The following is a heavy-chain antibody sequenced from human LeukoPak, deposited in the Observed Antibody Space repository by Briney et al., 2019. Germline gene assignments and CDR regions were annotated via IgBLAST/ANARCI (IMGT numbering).Heavy chain of an antibody. J-gene: IGHJ6*03. CDR1: GGSISSYY. Sequence: SETLSLTCTVSGGSISSYYWSWIRQPPGKGLEWIGYIYYSGSTNYNPSLKSRVTISVDTSKNQFSLKLSSVTAADTAVYYCARPTGPPYSSGWYDYYYYMDVWGNGTTVTVSS. D-gene: IGHD6-19*01. CDR2: IYYSGST. V-gene: IGHV4-59*08. CDR3: ARPTGPPYSSGWYDYYYYMDV.